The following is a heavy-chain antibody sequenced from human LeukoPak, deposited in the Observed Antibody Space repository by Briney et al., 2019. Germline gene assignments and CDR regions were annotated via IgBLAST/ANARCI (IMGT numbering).Heavy chain of an antibody. CDR1: GGSISSSIYY. CDR3: ARAAARGVKWDY. D-gene: IGHD6-6*01. CDR2: IYFSGFT. V-gene: IGHV4-39*07. Sequence: PSETLSLTCTVSGGSISSSIYYWAWIRQSPGKGLEWIGSIYFSGFTYYNPSLKSRVTMSVDTSKNQFSLKLTSVTAADTAVYYCARAAARGVKWDYWGQGTLVTVSS. J-gene: IGHJ4*02.